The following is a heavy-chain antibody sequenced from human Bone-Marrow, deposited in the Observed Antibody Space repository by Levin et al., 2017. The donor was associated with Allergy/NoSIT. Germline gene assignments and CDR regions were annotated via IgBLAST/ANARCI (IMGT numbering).Heavy chain of an antibody. CDR2: IYPGDSDT. Sequence: GESLKISCKGSGYSFTSYWIGWVRQMPEKGLEWMGIIYPGDSDTRYSPSFQGQVTISADKSISTAYLQWSSLKASDTAMYYCARWGGYSSGWYGSWFDPWGQGTLVTVSS. J-gene: IGHJ5*02. V-gene: IGHV5-51*01. CDR1: GYSFTSYW. CDR3: ARWGGYSSGWYGSWFDP. D-gene: IGHD6-19*01.